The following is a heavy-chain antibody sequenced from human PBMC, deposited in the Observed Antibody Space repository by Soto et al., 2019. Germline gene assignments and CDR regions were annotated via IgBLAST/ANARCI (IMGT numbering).Heavy chain of an antibody. CDR3: APDAPGIAAAGTLDY. J-gene: IGHJ4*02. V-gene: IGHV2-5*02. CDR2: IYWDDDK. CDR1: GFSLSTRGVG. D-gene: IGHD6-13*01. Sequence: QITLKESGPTLVKPTQTLTLTCTFSGFSLSTRGVGVGWLRQPPGKALEWLALIYWDDDKRYSPSLKSRLTLTEDTSKNQVVLTMTYMDHVDTATYYCAPDAPGIAAAGTLDYWGQGTMVTVSS.